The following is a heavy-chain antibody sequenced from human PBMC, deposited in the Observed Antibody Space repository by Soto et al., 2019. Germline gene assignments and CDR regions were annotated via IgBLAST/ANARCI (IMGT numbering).Heavy chain of an antibody. CDR2: ISWNSGSI. CDR1: GFTFDDYA. CDR3: AKDIRRSSSSGGFDY. D-gene: IGHD6-6*01. V-gene: IGHV3-9*01. Sequence: EVQLVESGGGLVQPGRSLRLSCAASGFTFDDYAMHWVRQAPGKGLEWVSGISWNSGSIGYADSVKGRFTISRDNAKNSLYLQMNSLRAEDTALYYCAKDIRRSSSSGGFDYWGQGTLVTVSS. J-gene: IGHJ4*02.